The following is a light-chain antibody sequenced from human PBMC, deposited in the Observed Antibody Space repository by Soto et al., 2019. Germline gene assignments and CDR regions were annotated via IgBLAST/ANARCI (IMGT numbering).Light chain of an antibody. CDR3: QQYYSTPLT. CDR1: QNILYRSNNKNY. Sequence: DIVMTQSPDSLAVSLGERATFNCKSSQNILYRSNNKNYLAWYQHTPGQPPKLLIYWASTRESGVPDRFSGSGSGTDFTLTIISLQAEDVAVYYCQQYYSTPLTFGGGTKVEIK. CDR2: WAS. J-gene: IGKJ4*01. V-gene: IGKV4-1*01.